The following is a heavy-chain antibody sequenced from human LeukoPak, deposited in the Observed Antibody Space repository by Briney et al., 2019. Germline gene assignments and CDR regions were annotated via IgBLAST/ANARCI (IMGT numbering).Heavy chain of an antibody. J-gene: IGHJ4*02. CDR1: GYTFTTYW. CDR2: IYLDDSET. V-gene: IGHV5-51*01. D-gene: IGHD6-13*01. CDR3: AVAAAEPSSHFDY. Sequence: GESLKISCKGSGYTFTTYWIDWVRQMPGKGLEWMGIIYLDDSETRYSPPFHGQFTISADKSISTAYLQWSSLKASDTAMYYCAVAAAEPSSHFDYWGQGTLVTVSS.